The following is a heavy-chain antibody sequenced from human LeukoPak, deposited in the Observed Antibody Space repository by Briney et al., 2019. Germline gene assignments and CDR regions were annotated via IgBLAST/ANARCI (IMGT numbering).Heavy chain of an antibody. Sequence: LETLSLTCAVYGGSFSGYYWSWIRQPPGKGLEWIGEINHSGSTNYNPSLKSRVTISVDTSKNQFSLKLSSVTAADTAVYYCARGNDYGDRYYFDYWGQGTLVTVS. D-gene: IGHD4-17*01. CDR2: INHSGST. V-gene: IGHV4-34*01. CDR3: ARGNDYGDRYYFDY. CDR1: GGSFSGYY. J-gene: IGHJ4*02.